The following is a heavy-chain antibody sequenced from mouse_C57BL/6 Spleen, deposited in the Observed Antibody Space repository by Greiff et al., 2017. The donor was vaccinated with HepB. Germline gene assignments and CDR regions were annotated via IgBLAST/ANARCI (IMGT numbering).Heavy chain of an antibody. CDR3: ARWAAQATWFAY. CDR2: IDPSDSYT. D-gene: IGHD3-2*02. Sequence: QVQLQQSGAELVKPGASVKLSCKASGYTFTSYWMQWVKQRPGQGLEWIGEIDPSDSYTNYNQKFKGKATLTVDTSSSTAYMQLSSLTSEDSAVYYCARWAAQATWFAYWGQGTLVTVSA. V-gene: IGHV1-50*01. J-gene: IGHJ3*01. CDR1: GYTFTSYW.